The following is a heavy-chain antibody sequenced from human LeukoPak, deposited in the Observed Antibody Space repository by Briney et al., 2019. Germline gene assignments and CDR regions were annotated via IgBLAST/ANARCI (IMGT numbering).Heavy chain of an antibody. Sequence: ASVKVSCKASGYTFTSYGISWVRQAPGQGREWMGWIIAYNGNTNYAQKLQGRVTMTTDTSTSTAYMELRSLRTDDTAVYYCARGYVDIVATTLDYWGQGTLVTVSS. D-gene: IGHD5-12*01. CDR1: GYTFTSYG. V-gene: IGHV1-18*01. J-gene: IGHJ4*02. CDR2: IIAYNGNT. CDR3: ARGYVDIVATTLDY.